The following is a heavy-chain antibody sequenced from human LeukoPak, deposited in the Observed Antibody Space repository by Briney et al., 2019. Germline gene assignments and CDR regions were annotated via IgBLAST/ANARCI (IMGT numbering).Heavy chain of an antibody. V-gene: IGHV5-10-1*01. D-gene: IGHD6-19*01. CDR1: GYSFTSYW. J-gene: IGHJ4*02. Sequence: GESLKISCKGSGYSFTSYWISWVRQMPGKGLEWMGRIDSSDSYTNYSPSFQGHVPISGDKSISTAYLQWSSLKASDTAMYYCAGLLSMAAVAGDYVGYWGQGTLVNVSS. CDR2: IDSSDSYT. CDR3: AGLLSMAAVAGDYVGY.